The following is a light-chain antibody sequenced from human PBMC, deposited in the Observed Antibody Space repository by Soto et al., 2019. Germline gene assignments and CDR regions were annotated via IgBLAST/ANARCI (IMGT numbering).Light chain of an antibody. CDR1: QSISSY. V-gene: IGKV1-39*01. CDR2: AAS. Sequence: IQLTQSPSSLSASVGDRVTITCRASQSISSYLHWYQQKPGKAPKLLIYAASSLQSGVPSRFSGSGSGTDFTLTISSLQPEDFATYYCQQSYNTPWTFGQGTKVDIK. J-gene: IGKJ1*01. CDR3: QQSYNTPWT.